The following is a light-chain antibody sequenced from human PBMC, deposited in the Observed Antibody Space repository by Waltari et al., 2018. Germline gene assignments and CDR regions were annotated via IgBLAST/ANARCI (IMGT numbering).Light chain of an antibody. CDR2: DVS. V-gene: IGLV2-11*01. J-gene: IGLJ2*01. Sequence: QSALTQPRSVSGSPGQSVTISCTGTSREVGGYNYVSWYQQPPGKAPKLMIYDVSKRPSGVPDRFSGSKSGNTASLTISGLQAEDEADYYCCSYAGSFVVFGGGTKLTVL. CDR1: SREVGGYNY. CDR3: CSYAGSFVV.